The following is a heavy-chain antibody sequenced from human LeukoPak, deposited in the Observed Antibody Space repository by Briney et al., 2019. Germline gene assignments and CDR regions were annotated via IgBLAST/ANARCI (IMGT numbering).Heavy chain of an antibody. D-gene: IGHD3-3*01. Sequence: GGSLRLSCAASGFTFSSYEMNWVRQAPGKGLEWVSYISSSGSTIYYADSVKGRFTISRDNAKNSLYLQMNSLRAEDTAVYYCARDLRSGSSSLRFLEWLPATDYWGQGTLVTVSS. J-gene: IGHJ4*02. CDR2: ISSSGSTI. V-gene: IGHV3-48*03. CDR1: GFTFSSYE. CDR3: ARDLRSGSSSLRFLEWLPATDY.